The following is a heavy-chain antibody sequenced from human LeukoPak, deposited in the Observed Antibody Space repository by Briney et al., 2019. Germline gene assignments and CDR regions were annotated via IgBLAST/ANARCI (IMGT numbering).Heavy chain of an antibody. Sequence: SVKVSCKAPGGTFSSYTISWVRQAPGQGLEWVGRIIPILDITNYAQKFQGRVTITADKSTSTAYMELSSLRSEDTAMYYCARSTEYYDSSGYLGDWFDPWGQGTLVTVSS. CDR1: GGTFSSYT. J-gene: IGHJ5*02. CDR2: IIPILDIT. V-gene: IGHV1-69*02. D-gene: IGHD3-22*01. CDR3: ARSTEYYDSSGYLGDWFDP.